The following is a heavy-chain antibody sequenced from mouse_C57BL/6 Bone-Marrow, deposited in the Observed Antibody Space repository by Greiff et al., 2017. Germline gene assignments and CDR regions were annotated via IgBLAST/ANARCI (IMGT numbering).Heavy chain of an antibody. CDR1: GYTFTDYY. D-gene: IGHD1-1*01. CDR2: INPNNGGT. Sequence: EVQLQQSGPELVKPGASVKISCKASGYTFTDYYMNWVKQSHGKSLEWIGDINPNNGGTSYNQKFKGKATLTVDKSSSTAYMELRSLTSEDSAVYYCARDYYASSGDYFDSWGQGTTLTVSS. CDR3: ARDYYASSGDYFDS. J-gene: IGHJ2*01. V-gene: IGHV1-26*01.